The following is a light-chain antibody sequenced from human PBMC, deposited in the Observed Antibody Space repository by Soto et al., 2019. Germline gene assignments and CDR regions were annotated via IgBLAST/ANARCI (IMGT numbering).Light chain of an antibody. Sequence: AIRMTQSPSSLSASTGDRVTITCRARQGISSYLAWYQQKPGKAPKLLIYAASTLQSVIPSSFSVSGPVTDFTPTISGLQSDDCATYYCEQYYSYPYTFGRRTKLEIK. CDR1: QGISSY. V-gene: IGKV1-8*01. CDR2: AAS. CDR3: EQYYSYPYT. J-gene: IGKJ2*01.